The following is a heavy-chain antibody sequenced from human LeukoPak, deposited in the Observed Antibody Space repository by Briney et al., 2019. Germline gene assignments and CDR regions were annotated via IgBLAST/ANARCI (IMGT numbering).Heavy chain of an antibody. J-gene: IGHJ4*02. CDR2: IYYSGST. CDR3: ARLGIRAIHFDY. CDR1: GGSISSSSYY. V-gene: IGHV4-39*01. D-gene: IGHD3-10*01. Sequence: SGTLSPTCTVSGGSISSSSYYWGWIRQPPGKGLEWIGSIYYSGSTYYNPSLKSRVTISVDTSKNQFSLKLSSVTAADTAVYYCARLGIRAIHFDYWGQGTLVTVSS.